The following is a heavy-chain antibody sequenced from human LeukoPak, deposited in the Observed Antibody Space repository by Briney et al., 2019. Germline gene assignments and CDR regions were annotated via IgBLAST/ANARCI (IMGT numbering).Heavy chain of an antibody. J-gene: IGHJ4*02. CDR3: AKDHESDGYPCLDH. CDR2: ISASGP. D-gene: IGHD3-22*01. Sequence: GGSLRLSRAASGFTFSRLAMTWVRQAPGKGLEWVSTISASGPYYADAVRGRFTISRDNSRNTLSLQMDSLRAEDTAVYYCAKDHESDGYPCLDHWGLGTLVTVSS. V-gene: IGHV3-23*01. CDR1: GFTFSRLA.